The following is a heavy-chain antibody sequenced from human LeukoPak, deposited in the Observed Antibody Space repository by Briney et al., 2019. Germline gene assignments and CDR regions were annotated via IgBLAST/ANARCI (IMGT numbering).Heavy chain of an antibody. V-gene: IGHV1-18*01. CDR1: GYTFTSYG. CDR2: ISAYNGNT. J-gene: IGHJ4*02. D-gene: IGHD6-19*01. CDR3: ARDIEQWLVQGAEGYFDY. Sequence: ASVKVSCKASGYTFTSYGISWVRQAPGQGLEWMGWISAYNGNTNYAQKLQGRVTMTTDTSTSTAYMELRSLRSDDTAVYYCARDIEQWLVQGAEGYFDYWGQGTLVTVSS.